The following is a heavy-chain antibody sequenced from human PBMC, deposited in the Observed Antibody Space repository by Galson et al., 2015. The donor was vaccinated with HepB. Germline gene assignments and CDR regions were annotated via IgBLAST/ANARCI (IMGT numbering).Heavy chain of an antibody. CDR2: IYHSGST. V-gene: IGHV4-4*02. Sequence: GKGLEWIGEIYHSGSTNYNPSLKSRVTISVDKSKNQFSLKLSSVTAADTAVYYCARIGVEAPAAMDYWGQGTLVTVSS. D-gene: IGHD2-2*01. J-gene: IGHJ4*02. CDR3: ARIGVEAPAAMDY.